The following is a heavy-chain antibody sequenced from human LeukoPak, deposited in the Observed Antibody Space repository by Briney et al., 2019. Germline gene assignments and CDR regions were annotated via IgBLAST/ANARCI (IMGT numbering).Heavy chain of an antibody. CDR1: GGSISTNS. J-gene: IGHJ4*02. V-gene: IGHV4-4*07. CDR2: IYTSGSP. D-gene: IGHD6-19*01. CDR3: ARGSEQWLTYFDY. Sequence: SETLSLTCNASGGSISTNSWSWIRQPAGKGLEWIGHIYTSGSPNYNPSLMSRVTMSVDTSKNQISLKLSSVTAADTAAYYCARGSEQWLTYFDYWGLGTQVTVSS.